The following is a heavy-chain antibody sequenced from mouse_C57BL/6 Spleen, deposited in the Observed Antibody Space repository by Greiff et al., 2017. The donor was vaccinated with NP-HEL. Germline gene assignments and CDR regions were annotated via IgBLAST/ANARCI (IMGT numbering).Heavy chain of an antibody. D-gene: IGHD1-1*02. CDR1: GYAFSSSW. CDR3: ARWATGVDY. Sequence: VKLMESGPELVKPGASVKISCKASGYAFSSSWMNWVKQRPGKGLEWIGRIYPGDGDTNYNGKFKGKATLTADKSSSTAYMQLSSLTSEDSAVYFCARWATGVDYWGQGTTLTVSS. J-gene: IGHJ2*01. CDR2: IYPGDGDT. V-gene: IGHV1-82*01.